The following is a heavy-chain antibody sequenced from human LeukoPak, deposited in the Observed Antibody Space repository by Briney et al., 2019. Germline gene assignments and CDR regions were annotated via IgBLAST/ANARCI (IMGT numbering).Heavy chain of an antibody. D-gene: IGHD1-1*01. CDR1: GFTFSSYS. J-gene: IGHJ4*02. V-gene: IGHV3-48*01. CDR2: ISSSSSTI. Sequence: GGSLRLSRAASGFTFSSYSMNWVRQAPGKGLEWVSYISSSSSTIYYADSVKGRFTISRDNSKNTLYLQMNSLRAEDTAVYYCALEVLSGATSFDYWGQGTLVTVSS. CDR3: ALEVLSGATSFDY.